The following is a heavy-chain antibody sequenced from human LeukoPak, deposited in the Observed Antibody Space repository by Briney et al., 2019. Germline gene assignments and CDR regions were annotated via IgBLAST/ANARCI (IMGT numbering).Heavy chain of an antibody. J-gene: IGHJ5*02. V-gene: IGHV3-11*04. D-gene: IGHD3-16*01. CDR2: MSGSGNSI. CDR1: GFSFARHA. CDR3: ARDQVVWGISP. Sequence: YPGGSLRLSCAASGFSFARHAMSWIRQAPGKGLECIAFMSGSGNSIHYADSVKGRFTISRDNANNSLYLQLNSLRDEDTAVYFCARDQVVWGISPWGQGALVTVSS.